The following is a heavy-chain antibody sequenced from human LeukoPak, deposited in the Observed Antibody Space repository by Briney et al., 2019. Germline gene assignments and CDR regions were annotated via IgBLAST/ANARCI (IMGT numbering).Heavy chain of an antibody. CDR1: GYTFTSYD. Sequence: ASVKVSCKASGYTFTSYDINWVRQATGQGLEWMGWVNPNSGNTGYAQKFQGRVTITRNTSISTAYMELSSLRSEDTAVYYCARGLQGSSLFDYWGQGTLVTVSS. D-gene: IGHD4-11*01. J-gene: IGHJ4*02. CDR3: ARGLQGSSLFDY. CDR2: VNPNSGNT. V-gene: IGHV1-8*03.